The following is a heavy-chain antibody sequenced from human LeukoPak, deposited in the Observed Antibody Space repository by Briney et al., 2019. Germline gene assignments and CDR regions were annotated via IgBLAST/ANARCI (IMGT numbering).Heavy chain of an antibody. V-gene: IGHV3-64*01. J-gene: IGHJ1*01. CDR1: GFTFSSYA. Sequence: GGSLRLSCAASGFTFSSYAMHWVRQAPGKGLEYVSAISSNGGSTYYANSVKGRFTISRDNSKNTLFLQMNSLRAEDTAVYYCARSPNYIWGSYRSIGYFQHWGQGTLVTVSS. D-gene: IGHD3-16*02. CDR2: ISSNGGST. CDR3: ARSPNYIWGSYRSIGYFQH.